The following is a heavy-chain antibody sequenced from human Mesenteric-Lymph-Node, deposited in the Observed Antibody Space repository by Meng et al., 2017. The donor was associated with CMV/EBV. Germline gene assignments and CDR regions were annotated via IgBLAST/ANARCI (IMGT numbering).Heavy chain of an antibody. V-gene: IGHV3-7*01. CDR2: VKKDESSK. CDR3: ARLIYDNDHMFDS. J-gene: IGHJ4*02. CDR1: GFTFSNYW. D-gene: IGHD5/OR15-5a*01. Sequence: GGSLRLSCAASGFTFSNYWMSWVRQTPEKGLEWVANVKKDESSKYYVDSVKGRFTISRDNARNSLYLQMNSLRAEDTAVYYCARLIYDNDHMFDSWGQGTLVTVSS.